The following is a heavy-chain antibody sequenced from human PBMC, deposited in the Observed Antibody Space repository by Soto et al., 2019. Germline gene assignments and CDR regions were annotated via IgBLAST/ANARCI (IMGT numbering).Heavy chain of an antibody. CDR3: AKGGAIVAAGTRVYLYNAMDV. Sequence: ASVKVSCKASGYTFTGYYVHWVRQAPGQGLEWMGWINPNSGDTYLAQRFQGRVTMNRDTSIGTAYMELRGLTSDDTAEYYCAKGGAIVAAGTRVYLYNAMDVWRQGTTVTVSS. CDR2: INPNSGDT. V-gene: IGHV1-2*02. CDR1: GYTFTGYY. D-gene: IGHD1-26*01. J-gene: IGHJ6*02.